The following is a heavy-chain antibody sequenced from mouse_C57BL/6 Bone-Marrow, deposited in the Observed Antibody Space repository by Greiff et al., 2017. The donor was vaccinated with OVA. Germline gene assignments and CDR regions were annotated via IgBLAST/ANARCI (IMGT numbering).Heavy chain of an antibody. CDR2: INPYNGGT. J-gene: IGHJ2*01. V-gene: IGHV1-19*01. Sequence: EVQLQQSGPVLVKPGASVKMSCKASGYTFTDYYMNWVKQSHGKSLEWIGVINPYNGGTSYNQKFKGKATLTVDKSSSTAYMELNSLTSEDSAVYYCARHYYGRSPFDYWGQGTTLTVSS. D-gene: IGHD1-1*01. CDR1: GYTFTDYY. CDR3: ARHYYGRSPFDY.